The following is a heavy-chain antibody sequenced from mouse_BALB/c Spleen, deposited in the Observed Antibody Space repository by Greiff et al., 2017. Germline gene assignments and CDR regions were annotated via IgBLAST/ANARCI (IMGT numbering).Heavy chain of an antibody. CDR2: ISYDGSN. D-gene: IGHD2-14*01. CDR3: ARSYYRYFAY. Sequence: EVKLMESGPGLVKPSQSLSLTCSVTGYSITSGYYWNWIRQFPGNKLEWMGYISYDGSNNYNPSLKNRISITRDTSKNQFFLKLNSVTTEDTATYYCARSYYRYFAYWGQGTLVTVSA. V-gene: IGHV3-6*02. CDR1: GYSITSGYY. J-gene: IGHJ3*01.